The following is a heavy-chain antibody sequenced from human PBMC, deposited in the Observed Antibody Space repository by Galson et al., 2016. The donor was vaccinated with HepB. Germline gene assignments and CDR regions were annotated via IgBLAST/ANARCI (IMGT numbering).Heavy chain of an antibody. V-gene: IGHV4-4*07. CDR3: ARDPYAQIVVVPAAIWYFDL. D-gene: IGHD2-2*01. Sequence: SETLSLTCTVSGGSISSYYWSWIRQPAGKGLEWIGRIYTSGGTNYNPSLKSRVTMSVDTSKNQFSLKLSSVTAADTAVYYCARDPYAQIVVVPAAIWYFDLWGRGTPVTVSS. CDR1: GGSISSYY. J-gene: IGHJ2*01. CDR2: IYTSGGT.